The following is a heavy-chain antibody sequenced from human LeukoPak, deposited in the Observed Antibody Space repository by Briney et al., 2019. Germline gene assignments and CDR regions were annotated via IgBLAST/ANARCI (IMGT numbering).Heavy chain of an antibody. V-gene: IGHV3-30*18. CDR3: AKEGYYGSGSFPDY. J-gene: IGHJ4*02. Sequence: GGSLRLSCAASGFTFSSYGMHCVRQAPGKGLEWVAVISYDGSNEYYADSVKGRFTVSRDNSKNTLYLQMNSPRVEDTAVYYCAKEGYYGSGSFPDYWGQGTLVTVSS. D-gene: IGHD3-10*01. CDR2: ISYDGSNE. CDR1: GFTFSSYG.